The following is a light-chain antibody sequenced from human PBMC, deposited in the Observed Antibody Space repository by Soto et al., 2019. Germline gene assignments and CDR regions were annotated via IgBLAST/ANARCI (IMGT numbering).Light chain of an antibody. Sequence: IQMTQSPSTLSGSVGDRVTITCRASQTISSWLAWYQQKPGKAPKLLIYKASTLKSGVPSRFSGSGSGTEFTPSINNLQPEDFATYYCQQSYSTGITFGQGTRLEIK. V-gene: IGKV1-5*03. J-gene: IGKJ5*01. CDR3: QQSYSTGIT. CDR2: KAS. CDR1: QTISSW.